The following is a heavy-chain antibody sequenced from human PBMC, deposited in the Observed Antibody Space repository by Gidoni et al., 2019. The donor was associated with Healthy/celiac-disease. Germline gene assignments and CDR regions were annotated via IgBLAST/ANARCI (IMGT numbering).Heavy chain of an antibody. Sequence: EVQLLESGGGLVQPGGSLRLSCAASGFTFSSYAMSWVRQAPGQGLAWVSAISGSGGSTYYADSVKGRFNISRENSKNKLYLQMNSLRAEDTAVYYCAKDMYYYDSSGYYPPTYLDYWGQGTLVTVSS. V-gene: IGHV3-23*01. D-gene: IGHD3-22*01. J-gene: IGHJ4*02. CDR1: GFTFSSYA. CDR2: ISGSGGST. CDR3: AKDMYYYDSSGYYPPTYLDY.